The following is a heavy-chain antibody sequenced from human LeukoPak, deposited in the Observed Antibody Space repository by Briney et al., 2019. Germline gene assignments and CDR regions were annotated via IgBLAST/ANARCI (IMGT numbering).Heavy chain of an antibody. V-gene: IGHV4-61*01. D-gene: IGHD6-6*01. Sequence: SETLSFTCTVSGGTVSSGSYYWSWIRQPPRKGLEWIGYIYYSGSTNYNPSLKSRVTISVDTSKNQFSLKLSSVTAADTAVYYCASESSGTFDYWGQGTLVTVSS. CDR2: IYYSGST. CDR1: GGTVSSGSYY. J-gene: IGHJ4*02. CDR3: ASESSGTFDY.